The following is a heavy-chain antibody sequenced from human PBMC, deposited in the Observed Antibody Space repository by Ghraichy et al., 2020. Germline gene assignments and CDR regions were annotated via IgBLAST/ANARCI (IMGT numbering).Heavy chain of an antibody. Sequence: GGSLRLSCAASGFSFSSSWMNWVRQAPGKGPEWVASIKEDGSQTYYEDSVKGRFTISRDNARNSLFLQMNSLRAEDTAVYYCARHRNYNAFDYWGQGTTVTVSS. CDR2: IKEDGSQT. J-gene: IGHJ4*03. CDR1: GFSFSSSW. D-gene: IGHD3-10*01. CDR3: ARHRNYNAFDY. V-gene: IGHV3-7*01.